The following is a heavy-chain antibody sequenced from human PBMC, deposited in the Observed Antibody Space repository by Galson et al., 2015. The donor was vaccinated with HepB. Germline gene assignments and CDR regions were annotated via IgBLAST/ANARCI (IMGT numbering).Heavy chain of an antibody. CDR2: ISSSSSYI. CDR1: GFTFSSYS. Sequence: SLRLSCAASGFTFSSYSMNWVRQAPGKGLEWVSSISSSSSYIYYADSVKGRFTISRDNAKNSLYLQMNSLRAEDTAVYYCARDNVKENCSGGSCYLQEYYYYGMDVWGQGTTVTVSS. D-gene: IGHD2-15*01. V-gene: IGHV3-21*01. J-gene: IGHJ6*02. CDR3: ARDNVKENCSGGSCYLQEYYYYGMDV.